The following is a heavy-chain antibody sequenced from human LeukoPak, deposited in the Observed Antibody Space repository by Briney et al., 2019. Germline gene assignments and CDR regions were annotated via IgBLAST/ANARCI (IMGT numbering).Heavy chain of an antibody. CDR2: ISAYNGNT. V-gene: IGHV1-18*01. CDR3: ASGGDSSGYSEIYYYGMDV. J-gene: IGHJ6*02. Sequence: ASVKVSCKASGYTFTSYGISWVRQAPGQGLEWMGWISAYNGNTNYAQKLQGRVTMTTDTSTSTAYMELRSLRSDDTAVYYCASGGDSSGYSEIYYYGMDVWGQGTTVTVSS. CDR1: GYTFTSYG. D-gene: IGHD3-22*01.